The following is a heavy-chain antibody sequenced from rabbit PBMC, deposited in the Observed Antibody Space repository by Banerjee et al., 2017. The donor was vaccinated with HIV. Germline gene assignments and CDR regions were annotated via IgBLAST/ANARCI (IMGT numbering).Heavy chain of an antibody. CDR2: FYTGSSGST. J-gene: IGHJ2*01. CDR3: ARDGYAFDL. D-gene: IGHD1-1*01. CDR1: GIDFSSYYY. V-gene: IGHV1S40*01. Sequence: QSLEESGGDLVKPEGSLTLTCKASGIDFSSYYYMCWVRQAPGKGLEWIGCFYTGSSGSTYYASWAKGRFTISKTSSTTVSLQMTSLTAADTATYFCARDGYAFDLWGPGTLVTVS.